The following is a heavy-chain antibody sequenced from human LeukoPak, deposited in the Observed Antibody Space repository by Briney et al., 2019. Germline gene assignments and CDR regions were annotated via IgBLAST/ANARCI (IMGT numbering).Heavy chain of an antibody. D-gene: IGHD3-16*02. CDR1: GFIVSSNY. CDR3: ARDQGLIGFDY. J-gene: IGHJ4*02. CDR2: ISSSGSTI. Sequence: GGSLRLSCAASGFIVSSNYMSWVRQAPGKGLEWVSYISSSGSTIYYADSVKGRFTISRDNAKNSLYLQMNSLRAEDTAVYYCARDQGLIGFDYWGQGTLVTVSS. V-gene: IGHV3-11*04.